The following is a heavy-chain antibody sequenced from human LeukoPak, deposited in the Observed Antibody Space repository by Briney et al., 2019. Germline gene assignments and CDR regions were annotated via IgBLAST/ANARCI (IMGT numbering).Heavy chain of an antibody. CDR3: AHSVSSSSWYQLGDY. Sequence: TLSLTCTVSGGSISSYYWSWIRQPPGKALEWLALIYWDDDKRYSPSLKSRLTITKDTSKNQVVLTMTNMDPVDTATYYCAHSVSSSSWYQLGDYWGQGTLVTVSS. D-gene: IGHD6-13*01. J-gene: IGHJ4*02. CDR2: IYWDDDK. V-gene: IGHV2-5*08. CDR1: GGSISSYYW.